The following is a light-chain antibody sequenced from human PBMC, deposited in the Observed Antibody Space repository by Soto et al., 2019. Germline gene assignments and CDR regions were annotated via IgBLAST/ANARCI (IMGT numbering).Light chain of an antibody. CDR2: GAS. Sequence: EIVLTQSPGTLSLSPGERATLSCRASQSVSSSYLAWYQQNPGQAPRLLIYGASNRATGTPDRFSGSGSGTDFTLTISRLEPEDFAVYYCQQYGSSGTFGQGTKVDI. CDR3: QQYGSSGT. J-gene: IGKJ1*01. CDR1: QSVSSSY. V-gene: IGKV3-20*01.